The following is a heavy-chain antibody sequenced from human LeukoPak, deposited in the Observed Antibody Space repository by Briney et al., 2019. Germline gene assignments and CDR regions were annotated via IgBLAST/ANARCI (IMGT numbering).Heavy chain of an antibody. J-gene: IGHJ3*02. V-gene: IGHV4-59*01. CDR1: GGSISSYY. Sequence: SETLSLTCTVSGGSISSYYWSWIRQPPGKGLEWIGYIYYSGSTNYNPSLKSRVTISVDTSKNQFSLKLSSVTAADTAVYYCARAIRKYSSSSGAFDIWGQGTMVTVSS. CDR3: ARAIRKYSSSSGAFDI. CDR2: IYYSGST. D-gene: IGHD6-6*01.